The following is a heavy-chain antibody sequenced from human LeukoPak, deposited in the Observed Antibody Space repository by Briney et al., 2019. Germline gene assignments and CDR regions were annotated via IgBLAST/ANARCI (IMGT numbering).Heavy chain of an antibody. Sequence: ASVKVSGKPSGYAFNIYDINGVRQPTGQGLEWMGWMNPDSGNTGFAQKFQGRVTMTRNTSITTAYMELSSLRFEDTAVYYCAVHLPGDYLDRWGQGTLVTVSS. CDR2: MNPDSGNT. CDR3: AVHLPGDYLDR. V-gene: IGHV1-8*01. CDR1: GYAFNIYD. J-gene: IGHJ4*02.